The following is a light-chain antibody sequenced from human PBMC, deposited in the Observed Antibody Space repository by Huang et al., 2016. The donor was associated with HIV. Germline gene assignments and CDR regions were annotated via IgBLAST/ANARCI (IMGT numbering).Light chain of an antibody. CDR1: HNINSN. CDR3: QQSNDWPLT. V-gene: IGKV3-15*01. CDR2: GAS. Sequence: EIVMTQSPGTLSVSPGERATLSSRASHNINSNLTWYKQKPGQAPRLVIYGASTRATGIPARFSGSGSGTEFTLTISSLQSEDFAVYYCQQSNDWPLTFGGGTKVEIK. J-gene: IGKJ4*01.